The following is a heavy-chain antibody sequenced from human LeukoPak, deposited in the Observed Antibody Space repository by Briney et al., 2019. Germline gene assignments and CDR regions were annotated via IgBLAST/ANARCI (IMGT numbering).Heavy chain of an antibody. CDR1: GFTFSSYW. CDR3: AKGKGMVYNNYCFDC. J-gene: IGHJ4*02. D-gene: IGHD4-11*01. CDR2: IKRDGSEK. Sequence: GGSLRLSCAASGFTFSSYWMSWVRQAPGKGLEWVANIKRDGSEKYYVDSVKGRFTISRDNAKNSLYLQMNSLRAEDTAVYYCAKGKGMVYNNYCFDCWGQGSLVTVSS. V-gene: IGHV3-7*03.